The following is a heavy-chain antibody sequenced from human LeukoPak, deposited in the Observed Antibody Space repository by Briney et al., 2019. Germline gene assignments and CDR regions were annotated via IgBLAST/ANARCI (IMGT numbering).Heavy chain of an antibody. Sequence: SETLSLTCTVSGGSISSYYWRWVRQPPGKGLEWIGYIYYSGSTNYNPSLKSRVTISVDTSKNQFSLKLSSVTAADTAVYYCARVLSPTYYDFWSGYYMDYWGQGTLVTVSS. CDR1: GGSISSYY. CDR3: ARVLSPTYYDFWSGYYMDY. J-gene: IGHJ4*02. D-gene: IGHD3-3*01. CDR2: IYYSGST. V-gene: IGHV4-59*01.